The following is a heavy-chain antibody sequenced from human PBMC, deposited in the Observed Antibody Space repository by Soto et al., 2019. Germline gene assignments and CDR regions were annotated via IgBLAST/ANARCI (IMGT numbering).Heavy chain of an antibody. V-gene: IGHV3-30*18. D-gene: IGHD1-26*01. Sequence: PGGSLRISCAASGFTFSSYGMHGVRQAPGKGLEWVAIISYDGSNTYYADSVKGRFTISRDNSKNTLYLQMNSLRAEDTSVYYCAKEGGLSGSYYISSSYYFDYWGQGTLVTVSS. J-gene: IGHJ4*02. CDR1: GFTFSSYG. CDR2: ISYDGSNT. CDR3: AKEGGLSGSYYISSSYYFDY.